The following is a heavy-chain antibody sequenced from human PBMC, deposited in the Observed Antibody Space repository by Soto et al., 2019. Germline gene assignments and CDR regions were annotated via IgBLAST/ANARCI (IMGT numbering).Heavy chain of an antibody. J-gene: IGHJ4*02. CDR3: ARIRYGDYSYYFDY. Sequence: QVTFKESGPVLVKPTETLTLTCTVSGFSLSNARMGVSWIRQPPGKALEWLAHIFSNDEKSYSTSLKSRLTISKDTPKSQVVLTMTNMDPVDTATYYCARIRYGDYSYYFDYWGQGTLVTVSS. D-gene: IGHD4-17*01. CDR1: GFSLSNARMG. V-gene: IGHV2-26*01. CDR2: IFSNDEK.